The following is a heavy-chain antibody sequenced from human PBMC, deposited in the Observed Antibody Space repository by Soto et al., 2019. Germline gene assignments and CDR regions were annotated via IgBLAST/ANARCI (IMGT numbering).Heavy chain of an antibody. CDR2: IYPGDSDT. CDR3: ARQVVVVPAAIPDAFDI. J-gene: IGHJ3*02. CDR1: GYSFTSYW. D-gene: IGHD2-2*01. Sequence: GESLKISCKGSGYSFTSYWIGWVRQMPGKGLEWMGIIYPGDSDTRYSPSFKGQVTISADKSISTAYLQWSSLKASDTAMYYCARQVVVVPAAIPDAFDIWGQGTMVTVSS. V-gene: IGHV5-51*01.